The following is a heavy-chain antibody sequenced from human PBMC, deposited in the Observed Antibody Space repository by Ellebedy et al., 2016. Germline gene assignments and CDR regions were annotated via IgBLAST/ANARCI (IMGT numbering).Heavy chain of an antibody. CDR2: IYYSGST. Sequence: SETLSLTXTVSGGSISNYYWNWIRQPPGKGLEWIGYIYYSGSTNYNPSLKSRVTISVDTSKNQFSLTLSSVSAADTAVYYCARKRDGSYIDYWGQGTLVTVSS. CDR3: ARKRDGSYIDY. V-gene: IGHV4-59*01. J-gene: IGHJ4*02. D-gene: IGHD2-15*01. CDR1: GGSISNYY.